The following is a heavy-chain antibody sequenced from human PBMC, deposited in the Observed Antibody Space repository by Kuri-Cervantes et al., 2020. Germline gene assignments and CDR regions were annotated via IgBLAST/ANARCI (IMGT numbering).Heavy chain of an antibody. CDR2: IKQDGSEK. V-gene: IGHV3-7*01. J-gene: IGHJ6*02. CDR3: ARAIGMGTYYYYGMDV. D-gene: IGHD3-16*02. CDR1: GFTFSSYW. Sequence: GESLKISCAASGFTFSSYWMSWVRQAPGKGLEWVANIKQDGSEKYYVDSVKGRFTISRDNAKNSLYLQMNSLRAEDTAVYYCARAIGMGTYYYYGMDVWGQGTTVTVSS.